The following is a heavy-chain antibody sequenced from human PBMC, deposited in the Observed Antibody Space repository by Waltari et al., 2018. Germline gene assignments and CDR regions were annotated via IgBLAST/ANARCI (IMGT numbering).Heavy chain of an antibody. J-gene: IGHJ4*02. CDR3: ARRILRYFDWYDY. CDR2: IYYSGSH. D-gene: IGHD3-9*01. Sequence: QLQLQESGPGLVKPSETLSLTCTVSGGSISSSSYYWGWIRQPPGKGLEWSGSIYYSGSHYYNPSLESRVTISVDTAKSQFSLKLSSVTAADTAVYYCARRILRYFDWYDYWGQGTLVTVSS. CDR1: GGSISSSSYY. V-gene: IGHV4-39*01.